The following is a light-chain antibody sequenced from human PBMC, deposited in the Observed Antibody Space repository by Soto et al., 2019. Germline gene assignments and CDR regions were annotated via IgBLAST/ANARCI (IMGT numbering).Light chain of an antibody. Sequence: DIQMTQSPSSLSASVGDTVTITCRASQGISNSLAWFQQKPGRVPQFLIYAASTLQPGVPPRFSGSGSGTDFTLTISILQPEDVATYDCQNYNSAPLTFGPGTRVEIK. J-gene: IGKJ3*01. V-gene: IGKV1-27*01. CDR2: AAS. CDR3: QNYNSAPLT. CDR1: QGISNS.